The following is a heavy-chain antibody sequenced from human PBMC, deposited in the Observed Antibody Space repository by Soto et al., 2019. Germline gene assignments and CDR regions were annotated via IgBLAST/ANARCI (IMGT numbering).Heavy chain of an antibody. CDR3: ARGNPYYYGSGSSNPSFYYYYGMDV. CDR1: GGTFSSYA. V-gene: IGHV1-69*12. J-gene: IGHJ6*02. D-gene: IGHD3-10*01. CDR2: IIPIFGTA. Sequence: QVQLVQSGAEVKKPGSSVKVSCKASGGTFSSYAISWVRQAPGQGLEWMGGIIPIFGTANYAQKFQGRVTITAGESTSTAYMELSSLRPEDAAVYYCARGNPYYYGSGSSNPSFYYYYGMDVWGQGSTVTVSS.